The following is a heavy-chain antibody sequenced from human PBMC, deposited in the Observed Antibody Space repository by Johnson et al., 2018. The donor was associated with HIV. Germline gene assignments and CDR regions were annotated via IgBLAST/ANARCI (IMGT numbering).Heavy chain of an antibody. CDR2: ITWNSGST. J-gene: IGHJ3*02. Sequence: VQLVESGGGLVQPGRSLRLSCTASGFRLDDYAMHWVRQAPGKGLEWVSGITWNSGSTGYADSLKGRFTISRDNAKHSLYLQVHSLRPEDTALYYCVKDISNWRSGWFDAFDIWGQGTMVTVSS. D-gene: IGHD6-19*01. V-gene: IGHV3-9*01. CDR1: GFRLDDYA. CDR3: VKDISNWRSGWFDAFDI.